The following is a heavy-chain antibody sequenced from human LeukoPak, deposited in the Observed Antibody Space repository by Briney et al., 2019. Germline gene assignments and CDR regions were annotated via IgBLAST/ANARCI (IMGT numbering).Heavy chain of an antibody. CDR2: IPYDGSNK. V-gene: IGHV3-30*04. CDR1: GFTFSTYA. CDR3: ARAEGYGGELDS. J-gene: IGHJ4*02. D-gene: IGHD4-23*01. Sequence: GGSLRLSCAASGFTFSTYAMHWVRQAPGKGLEWVAVIPYDGSNKYYADSVKGRFTISRENSKNRLYLQMNSLRAEDTAVYYCARAEGYGGELDSWGQGTLVAVSS.